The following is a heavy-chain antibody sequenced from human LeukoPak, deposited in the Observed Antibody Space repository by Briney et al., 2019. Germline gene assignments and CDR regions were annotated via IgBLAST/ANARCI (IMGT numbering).Heavy chain of an antibody. CDR1: GGSFSGYY. D-gene: IGHD3-9*01. CDR2: IKHSGST. Sequence: SETLSLTCAVYGGSFSGYYWSWIRQPPGKELEWIGEIKHSGSTNYNPSLKSRVTISVDTSKNQFSLKLSSVTAADTAVYYCAREGRYFDWSTPHYYYYMDVWGKGTTVTVSS. V-gene: IGHV4-34*01. CDR3: AREGRYFDWSTPHYYYYMDV. J-gene: IGHJ6*03.